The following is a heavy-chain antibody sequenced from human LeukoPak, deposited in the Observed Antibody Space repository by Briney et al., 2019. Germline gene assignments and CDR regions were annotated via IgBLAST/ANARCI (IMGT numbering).Heavy chain of an antibody. CDR2: ISAYNGST. CDR1: GYTFTSYG. D-gene: IGHD1-26*01. V-gene: IGHV1-18*01. J-gene: IGHJ4*02. CDR3: ASAEPDILRNDY. Sequence: ASVKVSCKASGYTFTSYGISWVRQAPGQGLEWMGLISAYNGSTNYAQKLQGRVTMTTDTSTSTAYMELRSLRSDDAPVYYCASAEPDILRNDYWGQGTLVTVSS.